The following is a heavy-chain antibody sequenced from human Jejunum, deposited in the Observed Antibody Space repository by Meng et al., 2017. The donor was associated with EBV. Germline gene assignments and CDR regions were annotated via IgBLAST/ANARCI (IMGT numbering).Heavy chain of an antibody. V-gene: IGHV1-18*01. CDR2: INNYNGNT. Sequence: QVLLAQSGSEVKKPGASVKFSCKTSGYTFLQYLMTWVRQAPGQGLEWMGWINNYNGNTNYAQKVQGRVTMTTDTSTSTAYMELNSLRSDDTAIYYCARTYSTSSHFDNWGQGPLVTVSS. CDR3: ARTYSTSSHFDN. D-gene: IGHD5-18*01. J-gene: IGHJ4*02. CDR1: GYTFLQYL.